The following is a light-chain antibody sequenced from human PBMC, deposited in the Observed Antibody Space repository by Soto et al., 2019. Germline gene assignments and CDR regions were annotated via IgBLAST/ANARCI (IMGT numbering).Light chain of an antibody. CDR2: GNN. V-gene: IGLV1-40*01. Sequence: QSVLTQPPSISGAPGQSITISCTGSSXNIGAGYDVHWYQQFPGTAPKLLIHGNNDRPSGVSDRFSASKSGTSASLAITGLQAEDEADYYCQSYDSSLRVYVVFGGGTQLTLL. CDR3: QSYDSSLRVYVV. J-gene: IGLJ2*01. CDR1: SXNIGAGYD.